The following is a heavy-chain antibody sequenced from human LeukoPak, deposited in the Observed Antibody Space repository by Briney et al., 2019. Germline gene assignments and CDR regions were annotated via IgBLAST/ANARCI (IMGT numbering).Heavy chain of an antibody. CDR1: GFTFSNYA. Sequence: GGSLRLSCAASGFTFSNYAMSWVRQAPGKGLEWVSAITGSGGNTYYADSVKGRFTISRDNSKNKVFLQMNSPRAEDTAVYYCAKWGDYDVLTGYYVSDYWGQGTLVTVSS. J-gene: IGHJ4*02. D-gene: IGHD3-9*01. CDR3: AKWGDYDVLTGYYVSDY. V-gene: IGHV3-23*01. CDR2: ITGSGGNT.